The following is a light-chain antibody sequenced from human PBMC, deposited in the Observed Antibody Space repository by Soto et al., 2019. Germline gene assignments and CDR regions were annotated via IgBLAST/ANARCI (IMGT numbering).Light chain of an antibody. V-gene: IGKV1-5*03. Sequence: DIHMTQSPSTLSASVGDRVTITCRASQSISSWLAWYQQKPGKAPKLLIYKTSSLGTGVPSRFSGSGSGTELTLTISSLQPDDFATYYCQHYKDYSWTFGQGTKVEVK. J-gene: IGKJ1*01. CDR2: KTS. CDR3: QHYKDYSWT. CDR1: QSISSW.